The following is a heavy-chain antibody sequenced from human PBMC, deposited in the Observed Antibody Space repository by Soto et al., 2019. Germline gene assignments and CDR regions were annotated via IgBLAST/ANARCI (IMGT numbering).Heavy chain of an antibody. CDR3: ARASILLELLDNDY. V-gene: IGHV3-30-3*01. J-gene: IGHJ4*02. Sequence: QVQLVESGGGVVQPGRSLRLSCAASGFTFSSYAMHWVRQAPGKGLEWVAVISYDGSNKYYADSVKGRFTISRDNSKNTLYLQMNSLRAEDTAVYYCARASILLELLDNDYWGQGTLVTVSS. D-gene: IGHD1-26*01. CDR2: ISYDGSNK. CDR1: GFTFSSYA.